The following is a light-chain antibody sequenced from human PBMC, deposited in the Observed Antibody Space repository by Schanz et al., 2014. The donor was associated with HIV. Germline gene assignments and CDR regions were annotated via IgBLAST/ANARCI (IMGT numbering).Light chain of an antibody. CDR2: DVD. CDR1: SSDIGGYKY. CDR3: SSYTGSSSVI. Sequence: QSALTQPASVSGSPGQSITISCTGTSSDIGGYKYLSWYQHHPGKAPKLLIFDVDNRPSGVSNRFSGSKSGNTASLTISGLQAEDEADYYCSSYTGSSSVIFGGGTKLTVL. V-gene: IGLV2-14*03. J-gene: IGLJ2*01.